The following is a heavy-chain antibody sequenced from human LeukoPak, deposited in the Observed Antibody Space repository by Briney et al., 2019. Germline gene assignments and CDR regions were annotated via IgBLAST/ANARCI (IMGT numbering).Heavy chain of an antibody. CDR3: ARAREQQLNGMDV. D-gene: IGHD6-13*01. V-gene: IGHV3-21*01. CDR2: ISSSSSYI. CDR1: GFTFSSYS. J-gene: IGHJ6*02. Sequence: GGSLRLSCAASGFTFSSYSMNWGRQAPGKGLEWVSSISSSSSYIYYADSVKGRFTISRDNAKNSLYLQMNSLRAEDTAVYYCARAREQQLNGMDVWGQGTTVTVSS.